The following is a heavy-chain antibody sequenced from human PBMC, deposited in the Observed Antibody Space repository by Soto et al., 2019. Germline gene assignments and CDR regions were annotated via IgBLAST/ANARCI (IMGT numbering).Heavy chain of an antibody. Sequence: SETLSLTCTVSGGSISSGDYYWSWIRQPPGKGLEWIGYIYYSGSTYYNPSLKSRVTISVDTSKNQFSLKLSSVTAADTAVYYCARAVDHRSEWELWGQGTLVTVSS. D-gene: IGHD1-26*01. V-gene: IGHV4-30-4*01. CDR3: ARAVDHRSEWEL. CDR2: IYYSGST. J-gene: IGHJ4*02. CDR1: GGSISSGDYY.